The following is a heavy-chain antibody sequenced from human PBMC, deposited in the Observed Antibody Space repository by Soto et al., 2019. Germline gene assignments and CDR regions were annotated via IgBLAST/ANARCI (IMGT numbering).Heavy chain of an antibody. CDR1: GFTFSSND. Sequence: EVQLLESGGGSVQPGGSLRLSCIASGFTFSSNDMSWVRQAPGKGLEWVSAISGRDGSTYYADSVKGRFTISRDNSKNTLFLQMNSLRIEDTAVYHCAKKLGTIGTFDNWGQGTLVGVTS. CDR2: ISGRDGST. D-gene: IGHD1-1*01. J-gene: IGHJ4*02. CDR3: AKKLGTIGTFDN. V-gene: IGHV3-23*01.